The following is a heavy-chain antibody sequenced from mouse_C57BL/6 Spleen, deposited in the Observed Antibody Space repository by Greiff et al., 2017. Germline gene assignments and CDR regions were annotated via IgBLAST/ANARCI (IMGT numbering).Heavy chain of an antibody. D-gene: IGHD1-1*01. Sequence: EVQLQQSGPGLVKPSQSLSLTCSVTGYSITSGYYWNWIRQFPGNKLEWMGYISYDGSNNYNPSLKNRISITRDTSKNQFFLKLNSVTTEDTATYYCAGGSSSYWYFDVWGTGTTVTVSS. CDR1: GYSITSGYY. CDR2: ISYDGSN. J-gene: IGHJ1*03. CDR3: AGGSSSYWYFDV. V-gene: IGHV3-6*01.